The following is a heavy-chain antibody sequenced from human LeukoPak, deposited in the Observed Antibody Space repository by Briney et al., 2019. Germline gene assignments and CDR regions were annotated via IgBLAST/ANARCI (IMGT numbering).Heavy chain of an antibody. CDR1: GGSFSGCY. V-gene: IGHV4-34*01. CDR2: INHSGST. Sequence: SETLSLTCAVYGGSFSGCYWSWIRQPPGKGLEWIGEINHSGSTNCNPSLKSRVTISVDTSKNQFSLKLSSVTAADTAVYYCARGEDSSGYYVEFDYWGQGTLVTVSS. D-gene: IGHD3-22*01. J-gene: IGHJ4*02. CDR3: ARGEDSSGYYVEFDY.